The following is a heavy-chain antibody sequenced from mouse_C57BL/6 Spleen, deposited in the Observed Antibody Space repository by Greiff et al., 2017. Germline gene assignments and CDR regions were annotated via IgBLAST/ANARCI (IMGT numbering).Heavy chain of an antibody. D-gene: IGHD1-1*01. J-gene: IGHJ1*03. CDR2: IDPSDSYT. V-gene: IGHV1-69*01. CDR3: ARYQAITTGSWYFDV. CDR1: GYTFTSYW. Sequence: QVQLQQPGAELVMPGASVKLSCKASGYTFTSYWMHWVKQRPGQGLEWIGEIDPSDSYTNYNQKFKGKSTLTVDKSSSTAYMQLSSLTSEDPAVYACARYQAITTGSWYFDVWGTGTTVTVSS.